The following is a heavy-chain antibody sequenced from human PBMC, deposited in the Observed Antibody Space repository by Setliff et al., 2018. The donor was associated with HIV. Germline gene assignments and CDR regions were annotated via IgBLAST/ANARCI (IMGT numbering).Heavy chain of an antibody. CDR1: GGSISSGGYY. CDR2: IYYSGNT. V-gene: IGHV4-31*03. D-gene: IGHD6-13*01. Sequence: SETLSXXXTVSGGSISSGGYYWNWIRQHPGKGLEWIGYIYYSGNTYYNPSLKSRITXSLDTSKNQFSLKLSSVTAADTAVYYCARGMAAAGGSLDYWGXGTLVTVSS. CDR3: ARGMAAAGGSLDY. J-gene: IGHJ4*02.